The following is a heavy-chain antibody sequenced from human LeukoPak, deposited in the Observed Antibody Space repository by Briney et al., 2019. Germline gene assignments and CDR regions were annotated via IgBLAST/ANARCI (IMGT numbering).Heavy chain of an antibody. D-gene: IGHD6-19*01. CDR1: GYSFTSYW. Sequence: GESPKISWNGSGYSFTSYWIGWVRQMPGKGLEWMGIIYPGDSDTRYSPSFQGQVTISADKSISTAYLQWSSLKASDTAMYYCARVIAVADYYYGMDVWGQGTTVTVSS. CDR3: ARVIAVADYYYGMDV. J-gene: IGHJ6*02. CDR2: IYPGDSDT. V-gene: IGHV5-51*01.